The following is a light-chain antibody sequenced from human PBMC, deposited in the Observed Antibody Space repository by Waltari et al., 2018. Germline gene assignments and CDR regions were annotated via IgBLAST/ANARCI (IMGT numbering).Light chain of an antibody. V-gene: IGKV3-15*01. J-gene: IGKJ1*01. CDR3: QQYNNWLWT. CDR1: QSVSSN. CDR2: GAS. Sequence: EIVMTQSPATLSVSPGDRATLSGRASQSVSSNLAWYQQKPGQAPRLLIYGASTRATGIPARFSGSGSGTEFTLTISSLQSEDFAVYYCQQYNNWLWTFGQGTKVEIK.